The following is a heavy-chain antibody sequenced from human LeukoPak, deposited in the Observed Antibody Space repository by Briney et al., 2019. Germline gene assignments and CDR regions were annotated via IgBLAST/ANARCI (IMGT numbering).Heavy chain of an antibody. CDR2: IYYSGST. J-gene: IGHJ4*02. Sequence: SETLSLTCTVSGGFISSGGYYWSWIRQHPGKGLEWIGYIYYSGSTYYNPSLKNRVTISVDTSKNQFSLKLSSVTAADTAVYYCARGGGSSSPFDYWGQGTLVTVSS. CDR3: ARGGGSSSPFDY. CDR1: GGFISSGGYY. V-gene: IGHV4-31*03. D-gene: IGHD6-13*01.